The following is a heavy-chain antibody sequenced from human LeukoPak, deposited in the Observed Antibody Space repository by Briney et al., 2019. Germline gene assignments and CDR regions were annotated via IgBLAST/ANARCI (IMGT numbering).Heavy chain of an antibody. CDR2: IHYSGGA. CDR3: ARAEGAASHI. CDR1: GGSVTTYH. V-gene: IGHV4-59*02. J-gene: IGHJ3*02. Sequence: PSETLSLTCAVSGGSVTTYHWTWIRQPPGKGLGWIGHIHYSGGADYNPSLKSRVSMSLDTSKNHFSLRLTSVTAADTGVYFCARAEGAASHIWGQGTMVSVSS. D-gene: IGHD3-16*01.